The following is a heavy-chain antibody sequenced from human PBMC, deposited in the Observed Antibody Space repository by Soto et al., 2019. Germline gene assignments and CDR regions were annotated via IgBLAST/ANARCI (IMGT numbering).Heavy chain of an antibody. CDR1: GFTFNDYY. CDR2: ISTGGSTR. Sequence: RGPLSLSCAASGFTFNDYYMTLIRHAPRKALEWLSDISTGGSTRFYADSVKGRFTISRDNAKNSLYLQMDSLRPEDTALYFCAAFKFRPVWSDAWGQRT. CDR3: AAFKFRPVWSDA. J-gene: IGHJ5*02. V-gene: IGHV3-11*01. D-gene: IGHD3-16*01.